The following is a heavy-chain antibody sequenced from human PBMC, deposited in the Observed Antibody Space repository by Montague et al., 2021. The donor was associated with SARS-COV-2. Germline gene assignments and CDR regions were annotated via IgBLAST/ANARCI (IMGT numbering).Heavy chain of an antibody. D-gene: IGHD2-2*01. CDR2: VNHYVTA. Sequence: SETLSLTCAFYDGSFSSYYSRSLRQSPRGGPAWISVVNHYVTANYNPSLKSGVSLSVDTSKNQFTLKLTSVTAADTAMYYCAKEREVVRAARTLVAFDLWGSATMVTVSS. CDR3: AKEREVVRAARTLVAFDL. V-gene: IGHV4-34*01. CDR1: DGSFSSYY. J-gene: IGHJ3*01.